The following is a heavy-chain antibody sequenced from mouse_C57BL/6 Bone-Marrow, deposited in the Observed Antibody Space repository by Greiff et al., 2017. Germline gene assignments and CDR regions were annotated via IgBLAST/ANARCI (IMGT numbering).Heavy chain of an antibody. J-gene: IGHJ4*01. CDR2: IYPGSGST. D-gene: IGHD2-4*01. Sequence: QVQLKQPGAELVKPGASVKMSCKASGYTFTSYWITWVKQRPGQGLEWIGDIYPGSGSTNYNEKFKSKATLTVDTSSSTAYMQLSSLTSEDSAVYYCAREDYDYDLYAMDYWGQGTSVTVSS. CDR1: GYTFTSYW. V-gene: IGHV1-55*01. CDR3: AREDYDYDLYAMDY.